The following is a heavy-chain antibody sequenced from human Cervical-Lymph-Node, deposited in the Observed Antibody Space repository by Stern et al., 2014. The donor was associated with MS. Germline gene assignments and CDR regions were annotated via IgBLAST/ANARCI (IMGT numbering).Heavy chain of an antibody. CDR1: GGSISTDY. Sequence: VQLVESGPGLVKPSETLSLTCTVSGGSISTDYWSWIRQPPGKGLEWIGYIYYSGSTKYNPPLKSRITISVDTSKNQFSLKLSSVTAADTAVYYCARKGGRYWYFDLWGRGTLVTVSS. D-gene: IGHD3-16*01. J-gene: IGHJ2*01. V-gene: IGHV4-59*08. CDR3: ARKGGRYWYFDL. CDR2: IYYSGST.